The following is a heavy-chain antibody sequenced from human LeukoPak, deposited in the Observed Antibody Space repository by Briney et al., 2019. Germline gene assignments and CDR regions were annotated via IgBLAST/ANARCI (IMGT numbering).Heavy chain of an antibody. D-gene: IGHD3-10*01. CDR1: GGSISSSSYY. V-gene: IGHV4-39*01. CDR2: IYYSGST. Sequence: SETLSLTCTVSGGSISSSSYYWGWLRQPPGKGLEWIGSIYYSGSTYYNPSLKSRVTISVDTSKNQFSLKLSSVTAADTAVYYCARQGGNVLLWFGELSWGQGTLVTVSS. CDR3: ARQGGNVLLWFGELS. J-gene: IGHJ5*02.